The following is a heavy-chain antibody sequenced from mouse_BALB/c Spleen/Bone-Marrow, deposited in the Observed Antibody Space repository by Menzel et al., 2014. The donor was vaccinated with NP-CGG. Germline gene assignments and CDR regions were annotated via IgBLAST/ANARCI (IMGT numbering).Heavy chain of an antibody. D-gene: IGHD2-4*01. CDR1: GYTFTSYW. CDR2: IDPSDSYT. Sequence: VKLQESGVEFVKPGASVKLSCKVSGYTFTSYWMHWVKQRPGQGLEWIGEIDPSDSYTKYNQNFKGKATLTVDKSSSTAYMQLSSLTSEDSAVYYCARTYYDYDWFAYWGQGTLVTVSA. V-gene: IGHV1-69*02. J-gene: IGHJ3*01. CDR3: ARTYYDYDWFAY.